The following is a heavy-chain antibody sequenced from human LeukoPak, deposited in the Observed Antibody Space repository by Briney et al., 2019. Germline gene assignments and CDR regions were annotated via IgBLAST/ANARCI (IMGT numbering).Heavy chain of an antibody. Sequence: SETLSLTCTVSGGSISSYYWSWIRQPPGKGLEWIGYIYYSGSTKYNPSLKSRVTISGDTSKNRLSLKLSSVTAADTAVYYCARAGYYYGSGSYHYYFDYWGQGTLVTVSS. D-gene: IGHD3-10*01. CDR2: IYYSGST. J-gene: IGHJ4*02. CDR3: ARAGYYYGSGSYHYYFDY. CDR1: GGSISSYY. V-gene: IGHV4-59*01.